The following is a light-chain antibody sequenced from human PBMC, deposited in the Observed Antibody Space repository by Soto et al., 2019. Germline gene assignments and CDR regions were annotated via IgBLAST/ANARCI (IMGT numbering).Light chain of an antibody. V-gene: IGKV3-20*01. CDR3: QQFGSSPGFT. CDR2: GAS. J-gene: IGKJ3*01. Sequence: EIVLTQSPGTLSLSPGERATLSCRASQSINSRYLAWYQQKPGQAPRLLIYGASSRATGIPDRFSGSGSGKDFTLTISRLEPEDFAVYYCQQFGSSPGFTFGPGTNVDIK. CDR1: QSINSRY.